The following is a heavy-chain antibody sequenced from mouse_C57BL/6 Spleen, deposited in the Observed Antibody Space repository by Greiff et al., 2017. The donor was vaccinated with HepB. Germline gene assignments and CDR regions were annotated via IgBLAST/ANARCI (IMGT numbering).Heavy chain of an antibody. CDR1: GFSFNTYA. CDR2: IRSKSNNYAT. Sequence: EVKLMESGGGLVQPKGSLKLSCAASGFSFNTYAMNWVRQAPGKGLEWVARIRSKSNNYATYYADSVKDRFTISRDDSESMLYLQMNNLKTEDTAMDYCVFGGWKLFYAMDYWGQGTSVTVSS. V-gene: IGHV10-1*01. CDR3: VFGGWKLFYAMDY. J-gene: IGHJ4*01. D-gene: IGHD3-3*01.